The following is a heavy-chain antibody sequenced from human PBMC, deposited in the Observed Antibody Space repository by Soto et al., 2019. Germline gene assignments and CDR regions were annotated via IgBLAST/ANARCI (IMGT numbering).Heavy chain of an antibody. CDR3: AKSAPAAAGTGPFAY. CDR1: GFSVSSSF. D-gene: IGHD6-13*01. CDR2: INAAGSYT. Sequence: GESLKISCAASGFSVSSSFMSWVRQAPGKGLEWVSSINAAGSYTNYADSVKGRFTISRDNSMNTLYLQMNSLEAEDTAVYYCAKSAPAAAGTGPFAYWGQGTLVTVSS. J-gene: IGHJ4*02. V-gene: IGHV3-23*01.